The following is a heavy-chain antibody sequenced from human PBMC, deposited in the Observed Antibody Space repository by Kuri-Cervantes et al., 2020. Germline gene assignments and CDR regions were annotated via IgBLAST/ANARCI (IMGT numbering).Heavy chain of an antibody. D-gene: IGHD2-2*01. CDR3: ARDNGRVVVPAAILLLGWFDP. Sequence: ASVKVSCKASGYTFTSYGISWVRQAPGQGPEWMGWISAYNGDTNYAQKLQGRVTMTTDTSTSTAYMELRSLRSDDTAVYYCARDNGRVVVPAAILLLGWFDPWGQGTLVTVSS. J-gene: IGHJ5*02. V-gene: IGHV1-18*01. CDR1: GYTFTSYG. CDR2: ISAYNGDT.